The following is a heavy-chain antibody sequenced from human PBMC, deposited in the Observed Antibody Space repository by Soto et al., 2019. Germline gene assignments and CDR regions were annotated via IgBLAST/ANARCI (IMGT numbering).Heavy chain of an antibody. Sequence: EVQLLESGGGLVQPGGSLRLSCAASGFTFSSYAMSWVRQAPGKGLEWVSAISGSGGSTYYADSVKGRFTISRDKSKNTLYLQMNSLRAEDTAVYYCAKGMEGTCRIDYWGQGTLVTVSS. V-gene: IGHV3-23*01. D-gene: IGHD1-1*01. CDR2: ISGSGGST. CDR1: GFTFSSYA. J-gene: IGHJ4*02. CDR3: AKGMEGTCRIDY.